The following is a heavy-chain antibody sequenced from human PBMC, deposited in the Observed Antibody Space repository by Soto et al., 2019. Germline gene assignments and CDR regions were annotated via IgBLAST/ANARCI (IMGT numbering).Heavy chain of an antibody. CDR1: GDTISTGGYS. CDR3: ARRAGHFGPFGLDV. CDR2: TYHSGNP. V-gene: IGHV4-30-2*05. J-gene: IGHJ6*02. Sequence: QLQLQESGSRLVKSSETLSLTCGVSGDTISTGGYSWAWIRQPPGKALEWIGHTYHSGNPYYNPTLKTRVAMSLDTSMHQFSLKLSSVTAADTAVYYCARRAGHFGPFGLDVWGQGTTVTVAS. D-gene: IGHD3-10*01.